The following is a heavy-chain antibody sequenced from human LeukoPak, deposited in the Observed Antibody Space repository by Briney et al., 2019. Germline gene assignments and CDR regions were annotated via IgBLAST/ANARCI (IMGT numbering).Heavy chain of an antibody. V-gene: IGHV1-18*01. CDR3: ARGVNNIVVVPAAGGLGFDP. CDR2: ISAYNGNT. J-gene: IGHJ5*02. Sequence: GASVKVSCKASGYTFTSYGISWVRQAPGQGLERMGWISAYNGNTNYAQKLQGRVTMTTDTSTSTAYMELRSPRSDDTAVYYCARGVNNIVVVPAAGGLGFDPWGQGTLVTVSS. CDR1: GYTFTSYG. D-gene: IGHD2-2*01.